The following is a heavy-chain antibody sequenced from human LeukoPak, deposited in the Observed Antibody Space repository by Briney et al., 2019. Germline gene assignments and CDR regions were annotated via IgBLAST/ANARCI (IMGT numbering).Heavy chain of an antibody. J-gene: IGHJ4*02. CDR2: VYTSGAT. D-gene: IGHD6-13*01. CDR3: ARGPAAGAVWDWCTFDN. V-gene: IGHV4-4*07. Sequence: SETLSLTCTVSGGSISNFYWSWIRQPAGNGLEWIGRVYTSGATNYNPALKTRVTVSVDPSKNQFSLKLKSLTAADTAVYFCARGPAAGAVWDWCTFDNWGQGSLVIVSS. CDR1: GGSISNFY.